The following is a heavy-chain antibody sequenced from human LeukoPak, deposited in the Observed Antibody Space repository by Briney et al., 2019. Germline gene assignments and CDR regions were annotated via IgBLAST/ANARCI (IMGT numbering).Heavy chain of an antibody. V-gene: IGHV4-34*01. Sequence: SETLSLTCAVYGGSFSGYYWSWIRQPPGKGXXXXXXXXHSGSTNYNPSLKSRVTISVXXSKSQFSLKLSSVTAADTAVYYCARATTSSGWTRAEYFQHWGQGTLVTVSS. CDR1: GGSFSGYY. D-gene: IGHD6-19*01. CDR2: XXHSGST. J-gene: IGHJ1*01. CDR3: ARATTSSGWTRAEYFQH.